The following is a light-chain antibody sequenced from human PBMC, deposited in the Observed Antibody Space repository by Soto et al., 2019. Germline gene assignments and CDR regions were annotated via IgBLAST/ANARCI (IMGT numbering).Light chain of an antibody. J-gene: IGLJ3*02. V-gene: IGLV1-51*01. CDR1: SSNIETNY. Sequence: QSVLTQPPSVSAAPGQKVTISCSGSSSNIETNYVSWFQHLPGTAPKVVIYDNSKRPPGIPDRFSGSKSGTSATLDITGLQTEDEADYYCATWDSGLSVVFGGGTQLTVL. CDR2: DNS. CDR3: ATWDSGLSVV.